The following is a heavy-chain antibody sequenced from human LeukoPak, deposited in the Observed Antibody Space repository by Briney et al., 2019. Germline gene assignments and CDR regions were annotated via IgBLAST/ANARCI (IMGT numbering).Heavy chain of an antibody. D-gene: IGHD6-6*01. CDR1: GGYISSHY. J-gene: IGHJ4*02. CDR3: ARDVPASIATYYFDY. V-gene: IGHV4-4*07. Sequence: SETLSLTCTVSGGYISSHYWSWIRQPAGKGLEWTGRIYTSGSTNYNPSLKSRVTMSLDTSKNQFSLKLSSVTAADTAVYYCARDVPASIATYYFDYWGQGTLVTVSS. CDR2: IYTSGST.